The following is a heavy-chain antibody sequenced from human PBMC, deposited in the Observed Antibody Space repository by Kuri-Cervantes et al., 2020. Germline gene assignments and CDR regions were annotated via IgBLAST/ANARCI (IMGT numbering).Heavy chain of an antibody. J-gene: IGHJ2*01. D-gene: IGHD4-17*01. CDR3: ARVTSTVTIPPSRYFDL. Sequence: GESLKISCAASGFTFSTYTMHWVRQAPGKGLEWVAVISYDGSNKYYADSVKGRFTISRDNSKNTLYLQMNSLRAEDTAVYYCARVTSTVTIPPSRYFDLWGRGTLVTVSS. V-gene: IGHV3-30-3*01. CDR1: GFTFSTYT. CDR2: ISYDGSNK.